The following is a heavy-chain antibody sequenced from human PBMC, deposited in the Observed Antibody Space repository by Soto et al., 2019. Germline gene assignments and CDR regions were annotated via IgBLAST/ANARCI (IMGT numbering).Heavy chain of an antibody. V-gene: IGHV3-74*03. CDR1: GFTFSSCA. Sequence: PGGSLRLSCAASGFTFSSCAMGWVRQAPGKGLEWVSRINGDGSDTKYADSVKGRFTISRDNAKKTVYLQMNSLRAEDTAVYYCARDQTTGDWFDAWGQGTLVTVSS. D-gene: IGHD4-17*01. J-gene: IGHJ5*02. CDR3: ARDQTTGDWFDA. CDR2: INGDGSDT.